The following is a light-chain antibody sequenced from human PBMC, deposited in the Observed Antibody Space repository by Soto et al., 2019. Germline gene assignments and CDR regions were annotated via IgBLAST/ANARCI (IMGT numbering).Light chain of an antibody. CDR3: QQRSNWPWT. Sequence: EIAVTQSPTTLSFSPGERATPSFRASQSVSSYLAWYQQKPGQAPRLLIYDASNRATGIPARFSGSGSGTDFTLTISSLEPEDFAVYYCQQRSNWPWTFGQGTKVDIK. CDR1: QSVSSY. CDR2: DAS. V-gene: IGKV3-11*01. J-gene: IGKJ1*01.